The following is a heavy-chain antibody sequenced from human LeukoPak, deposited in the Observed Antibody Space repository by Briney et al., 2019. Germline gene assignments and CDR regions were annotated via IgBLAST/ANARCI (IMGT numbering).Heavy chain of an antibody. CDR1: GFTFSSYA. V-gene: IGHV3-23*01. J-gene: IGHJ4*02. D-gene: IGHD6-13*01. CDR2: ISGSGGST. Sequence: PGGSLRLSCAASGFTFSSYAMSWVRQAPGKGLEWVSAISGSGGSTYYADSVKGRFTISRDNSKNTLYLQMNSLRAEDTAVYYCAKETGYSSSWFGGFFDYWGQGTLVTVSS. CDR3: AKETGYSSSWFGGFFDY.